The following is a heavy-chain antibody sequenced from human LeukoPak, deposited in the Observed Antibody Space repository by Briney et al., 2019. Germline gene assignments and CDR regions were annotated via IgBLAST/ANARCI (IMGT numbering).Heavy chain of an antibody. D-gene: IGHD6-13*01. V-gene: IGHV3-13*01. CDR1: GFTSSNYD. CDR2: ICTSGDT. J-gene: IGHJ4*02. Sequence: GGSRRLSCAASGFTSSNYDMHWVRHAAGKGLEWVSGICTSGDTYYSGSVKGRFNISRENARNSLYLQMSSLSAGDTAVYYCARSPAYSSSWDAIVHWGQGTLVSVSS. CDR3: ARSPAYSSSWDAIVH.